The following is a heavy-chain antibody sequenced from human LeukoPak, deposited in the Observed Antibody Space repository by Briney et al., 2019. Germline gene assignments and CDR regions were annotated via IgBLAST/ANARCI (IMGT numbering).Heavy chain of an antibody. CDR3: ARGRGGGSWYYFDY. Sequence: ASVKVSCKASGYTFTSYDINWVRQATGQGLEWMGWMNPNSDNTGYAQKFQGRVTITRNTSISTAYMELSSLRSEDTAGYSCARGRGGGSWYYFDYWGQGTLVTVSS. V-gene: IGHV1-8*03. CDR2: MNPNSDNT. D-gene: IGHD6-13*01. J-gene: IGHJ4*02. CDR1: GYTFTSYD.